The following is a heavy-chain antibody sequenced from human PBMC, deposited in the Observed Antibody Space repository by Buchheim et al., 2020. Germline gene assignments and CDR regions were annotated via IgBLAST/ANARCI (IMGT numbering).Heavy chain of an antibody. CDR3: ANHDFWSGLGSYYYYYMDV. CDR2: ISGSGGST. CDR1: GFTFSSYA. J-gene: IGHJ6*03. D-gene: IGHD3-3*01. Sequence: EVQLLESGGGLVQPGGSLRLSCAASGFTFSSYAMSWVRQAPGKGLEWVSAISGSGGSTYYADSAKGRFTISRDNSKNTLYLQMNSLRAEDTAVYYCANHDFWSGLGSYYYYYMDVWGKGTT. V-gene: IGHV3-23*01.